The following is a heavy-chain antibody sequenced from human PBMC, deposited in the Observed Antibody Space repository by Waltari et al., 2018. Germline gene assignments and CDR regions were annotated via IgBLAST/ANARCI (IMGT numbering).Heavy chain of an antibody. CDR1: GYSFTSYD. CDR2: VNPSGGDT. V-gene: IGHV1-8*01. D-gene: IGHD1-26*01. Sequence: QVHLVQSAAEVKSPGATVKVSCKTSGYSFTSYDNQWVRQANGQGPGWMGWVNPSGGDTEYAQKFQGRVTMTTNTSISTAYLHLSSLRSEDTAVYYCARAVGGAARGYYGMDVWGQGTTVTVSS. J-gene: IGHJ6*02. CDR3: ARAVGGAARGYYGMDV.